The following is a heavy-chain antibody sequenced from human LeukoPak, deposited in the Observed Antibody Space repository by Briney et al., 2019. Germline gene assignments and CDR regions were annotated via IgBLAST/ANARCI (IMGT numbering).Heavy chain of an antibody. CDR1: GYTFTGYY. D-gene: IGHD6-19*01. V-gene: IGHV1-2*06. CDR3: ARVWAPIAVAGISNAFDI. CDR2: INPNSGGT. J-gene: IGHJ3*02. Sequence: ASVKVSCKASGYTFTGYYMHWVRQALGQGLEWMGRINPNSGGTNYAQKFQGRVTMTRDTSISTAYMELSRLRSDDTAVYYCARVWAPIAVAGISNAFDIWGQGTMVTVSS.